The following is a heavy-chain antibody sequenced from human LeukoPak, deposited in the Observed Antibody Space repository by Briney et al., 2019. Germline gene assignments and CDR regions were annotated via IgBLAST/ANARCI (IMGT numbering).Heavy chain of an antibody. Sequence: PGGSLRLSCATSGFTFDDYAMHWVRQVPGKGLEWVSGISWSSGSIAYADSVKGRFTISRDNAKNSLYLQMNSLRAEDTALYYCAKVSSVWFGAHGFDYWGQGTLVTVSS. CDR3: AKVSSVWFGAHGFDY. CDR2: ISWSSGSI. D-gene: IGHD3-10*01. V-gene: IGHV3-9*01. CDR1: GFTFDDYA. J-gene: IGHJ4*02.